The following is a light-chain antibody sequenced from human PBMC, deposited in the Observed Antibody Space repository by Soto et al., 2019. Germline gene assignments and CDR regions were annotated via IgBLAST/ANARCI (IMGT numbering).Light chain of an antibody. V-gene: IGLV2-8*01. CDR2: EVS. J-gene: IGLJ3*02. CDR3: TSYVGSDIWV. Sequence: QSALTQPPSASGSPGQSVTISCTGTSSDVGAYKYVSWYQQYPGKAPKLMIYEVSKRPSGVPDRFSSSKSGNTASLTVSGIQAEDEADYYCTSYVGSDIWVFGGGTKLTVL. CDR1: SSDVGAYKY.